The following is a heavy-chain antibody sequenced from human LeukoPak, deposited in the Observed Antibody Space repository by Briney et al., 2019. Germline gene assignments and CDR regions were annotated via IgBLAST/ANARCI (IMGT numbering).Heavy chain of an antibody. CDR1: GFTFSSYW. Sequence: GGSLRLSCAASGFTFSSYWMSWVRQAPGKGLEWVANIKQDGSEKYYVDSAKGRFTISRDNAKNSLYLQMNSLRAEDTAVYYCARAGAKVVPAADYLDYWGQGTLVTVSS. V-gene: IGHV3-7*01. CDR3: ARAGAKVVPAADYLDY. D-gene: IGHD2-2*01. J-gene: IGHJ4*02. CDR2: IKQDGSEK.